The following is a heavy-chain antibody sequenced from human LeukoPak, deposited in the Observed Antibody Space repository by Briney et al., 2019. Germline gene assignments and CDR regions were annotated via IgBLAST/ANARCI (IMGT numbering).Heavy chain of an antibody. CDR3: GRDDCSTTFCYAY. CDR2: IWYDESKK. V-gene: IGHV3-33*01. Sequence: GTSLRLSCVASGYPFRNHGMHWVRQVPGKGLEWVAVIWYDESKKYYAASVRGRFTISRDISKNTLYLQMNSLRAEDTALYYCGRDDCSTTFCYAYWGQGTLVTVSS. D-gene: IGHD2-2*01. J-gene: IGHJ4*02. CDR1: GYPFRNHG.